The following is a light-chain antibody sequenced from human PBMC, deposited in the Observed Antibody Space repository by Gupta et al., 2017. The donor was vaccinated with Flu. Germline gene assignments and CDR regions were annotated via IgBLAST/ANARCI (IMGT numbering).Light chain of an antibody. CDR2: DAS. V-gene: IGKV3-11*01. CDR1: QSIGSY. J-gene: IGKJ4*01. CDR3: QQRGTWPPLT. Sequence: ATLSLSPGERATLSCRASQSIGSYLAWYQQKPGQTPRLLIYDASTRATGIPARFSGSGSGTDFTLTISSLETEDSAIYYCQQRGTWPPLTFGGGTRVDVK.